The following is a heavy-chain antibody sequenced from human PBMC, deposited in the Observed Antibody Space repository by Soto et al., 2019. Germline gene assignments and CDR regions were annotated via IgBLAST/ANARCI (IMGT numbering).Heavy chain of an antibody. V-gene: IGHV5-51*01. CDR1: GYKFTSYW. Sequence: RWDSMKISCRGFGYKFTSYWIGLVRQMPGNGLEWMGIIYPGDSDTRYSPSFQGQVIISADRSISTAYLQWRSLKASDIAIYYCARQGWPYIGSGYYYGMDVWCQGNMVTVFS. J-gene: IGHJ6*02. D-gene: IGHD6-6*01. CDR3: ARQGWPYIGSGYYYGMDV. CDR2: IYPGDSDT.